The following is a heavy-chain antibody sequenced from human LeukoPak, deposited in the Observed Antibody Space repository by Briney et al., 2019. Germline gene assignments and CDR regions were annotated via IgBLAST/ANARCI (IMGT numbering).Heavy chain of an antibody. D-gene: IGHD3-22*01. CDR2: IDPSDSYT. J-gene: IGHJ6*02. CDR1: GYSFTSYW. CDR3: ARLPPHYDSSGMGYYYYGMDV. V-gene: IGHV5-10-1*01. Sequence: GESLQISCQGSGYSFTSYWISWVRQMPGKGLEWMGRIDPSDSYTNYSPSFQGHVTISADKSISTAYLQWSSLKASDTAMYYCARLPPHYDSSGMGYYYYGMDVWGQGTTVTVSS.